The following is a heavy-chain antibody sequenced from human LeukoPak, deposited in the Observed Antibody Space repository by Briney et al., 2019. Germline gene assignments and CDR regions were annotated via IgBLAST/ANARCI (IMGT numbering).Heavy chain of an antibody. Sequence: GASVKVSCKDSGYSFIKYGIRRVRQAPGQGHEWMGWIAIYNGDTNYAQKYQGRVTMTTDTSTSTAYMELRSLRSDDTAAYYCARLQFGGSSSRYYYFYMDVWGKGTSVTVSS. CDR2: IAIYNGDT. D-gene: IGHD6-6*01. CDR3: ARLQFGGSSSRYYYFYMDV. J-gene: IGHJ6*03. V-gene: IGHV1-18*01. CDR1: GYSFIKYG.